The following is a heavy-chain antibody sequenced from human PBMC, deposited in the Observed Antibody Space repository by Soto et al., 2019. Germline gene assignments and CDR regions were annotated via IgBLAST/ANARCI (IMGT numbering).Heavy chain of an antibody. CDR2: IRSKGYGGTT. J-gene: IGHJ6*02. CDR1: GFTFGDFG. D-gene: IGHD2-2*01. CDR3: ASLTSWSQEYYYGMDV. Sequence: EVQLVESGGDLVKPGRSLRLSCTGSGFTFGDFGMSWFRQAPGKGLEGLSFIRSKGYGGTTESAASVRGRFITSRDDSKSIAYLQMNSMKTEDTAVYYCASLTSWSQEYYYGMDVWGQGTTVTVSS. V-gene: IGHV3-49*05.